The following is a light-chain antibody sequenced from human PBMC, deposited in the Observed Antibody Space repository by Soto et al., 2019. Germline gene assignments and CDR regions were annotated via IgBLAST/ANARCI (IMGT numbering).Light chain of an antibody. V-gene: IGKV3-20*01. CDR2: GAS. CDR3: QQYGSSPGT. J-gene: IGKJ1*01. Sequence: EIVLTQSPNTLSLSPGERATLSCRASQSVNSDYLVWYQQKPGQAPRLLIYGASRRATGIPDRFSGSGSGTDFALTISRVEPEDFALYFCQQYGSSPGTFGQGTKVDIK. CDR1: QSVNSDY.